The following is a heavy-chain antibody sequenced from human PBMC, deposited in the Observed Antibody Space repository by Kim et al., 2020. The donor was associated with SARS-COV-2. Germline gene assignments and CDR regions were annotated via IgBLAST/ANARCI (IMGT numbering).Heavy chain of an antibody. D-gene: IGHD3-22*01. J-gene: IGHJ4*02. CDR1: GFIFSNYA. CDR2: ISGSGVST. CDR3: AKSDSSDYDTVQRY. Sequence: GGSLRLSCAASGFIFSNYAMNWVRQAPGKGLEWVSSISGSGVSTSYADSVKGRFTISRDNSKNTLYLQMNSLRAEDTAVYHCAKSDSSDYDTVQRYWGQGVLVTVSS. V-gene: IGHV3-23*01.